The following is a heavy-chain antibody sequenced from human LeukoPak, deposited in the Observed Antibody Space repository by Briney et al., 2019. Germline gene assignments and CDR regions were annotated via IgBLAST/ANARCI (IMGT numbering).Heavy chain of an antibody. CDR3: ARRGATSPPNIYCGGDCYTRNWFDP. CDR2: MNPNSGNT. J-gene: IGHJ5*02. D-gene: IGHD2-21*01. Sequence: ASVKVPCKASGYTFISYDINWVRQATGQGLEWMGWMNPNSGNTGYAQKFQGRVTMTRNTSISTAYMELSGLRSEDTAVYYCARRGATSPPNIYCGGDCYTRNWFDPWGQGTQVTVSS. V-gene: IGHV1-8*01. CDR1: GYTFISYD.